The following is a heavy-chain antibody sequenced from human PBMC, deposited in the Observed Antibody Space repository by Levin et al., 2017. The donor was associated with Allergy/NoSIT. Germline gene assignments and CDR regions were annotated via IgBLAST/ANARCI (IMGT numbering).Heavy chain of an antibody. D-gene: IGHD3-10*01. V-gene: IGHV1-8*01. CDR3: ARTDHYYAGSRTVDV. J-gene: IGHJ4*02. Sequence: GASVKVSCKASGYTFTSYDINWVRQAPGQGLEWMGWMNPNSGDTGYPQRFQGRVTMTRNTSINTAYMELTSLSSEDTALYYCARTDHYYAGSRTVDVWGQGTLVTVSS. CDR2: MNPNSGDT. CDR1: GYTFTSYD.